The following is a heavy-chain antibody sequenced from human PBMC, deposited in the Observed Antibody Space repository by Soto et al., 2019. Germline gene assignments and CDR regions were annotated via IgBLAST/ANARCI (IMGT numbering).Heavy chain of an antibody. J-gene: IGHJ4*02. D-gene: IGHD1-7*01. CDR2: IYRTGST. Sequence: PSETLSLTCAVSGGSFTSNNWWTWVRQPPGQGLEWIGEIYRTGSTNYNPSLKSRDTISLDKSENQFSLKVTSLTAADTAVYYCASRDPGTSVDYWGQGTLVTVSS. V-gene: IGHV4-4*02. CDR1: GGSFTSNNW. CDR3: ASRDPGTSVDY.